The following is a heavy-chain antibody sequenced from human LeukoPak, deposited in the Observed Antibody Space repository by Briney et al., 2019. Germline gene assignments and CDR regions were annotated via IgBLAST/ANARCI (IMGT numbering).Heavy chain of an antibody. CDR2: IDQDGSEK. V-gene: IGHV3-7*01. CDR1: GVIFNQNW. Sequence: GGSLRLSCAASGVIFNQNWMSWVRQAPGGGLEWVANIDQDGSEKHYVDSEKGRFTISRDNARNSLFLQMNSLRAEDTAVYYCARGRFSYDNTGYSSFYYWGQGTLVTVSS. J-gene: IGHJ4*02. CDR3: ARGRFSYDNTGYSSFYY. D-gene: IGHD3-22*01.